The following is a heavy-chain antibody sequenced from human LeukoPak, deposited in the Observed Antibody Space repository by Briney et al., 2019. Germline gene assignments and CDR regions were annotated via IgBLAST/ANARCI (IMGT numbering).Heavy chain of an antibody. CDR1: GYTFTGYY. J-gene: IGHJ6*03. D-gene: IGHD6-13*01. CDR2: INPNSGGT. Sequence: ASVKVSCKASGYTFTGYYMHWVRQAPGQGLEWMGWINPNSGGTNYAQKFQGRVTMTRDTSISTAYMELSSLRSEDTAVYYCAMVPAGTLSYYYMDVWGKGTTVTVSS. V-gene: IGHV1-2*02. CDR3: AMVPAGTLSYYYMDV.